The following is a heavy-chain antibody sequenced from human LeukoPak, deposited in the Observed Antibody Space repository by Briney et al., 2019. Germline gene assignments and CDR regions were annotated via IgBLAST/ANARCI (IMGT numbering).Heavy chain of an antibody. CDR3: AEDLQYYYDSSGWAFDI. J-gene: IGHJ3*02. Sequence: GGSLRLSCAASGFTFSSYAMSWVRQAPGKGLEWVSAISGSGGSTYYADSVKGRFTISRDNSKNTLYLQMNSLRAEDTAVYYCAEDLQYYYDSSGWAFDIWGQGTMVTVSS. CDR1: GFTFSSYA. V-gene: IGHV3-23*01. CDR2: ISGSGGST. D-gene: IGHD3-22*01.